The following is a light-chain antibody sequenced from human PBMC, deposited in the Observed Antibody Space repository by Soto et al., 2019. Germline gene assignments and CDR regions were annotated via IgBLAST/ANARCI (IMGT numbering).Light chain of an antibody. CDR2: EVV. J-gene: IGLJ1*01. Sequence: QSGLTQPPSASGSPGQSVTISCTGTKSDIGVYDFVSWYQHHPGKAPRLIIYEVVQRPSGVPDRFSGSKSGNTASPTVSGLQAADEADHFCKSYAGSNTYVFGSGTKVTVL. CDR3: KSYAGSNTYV. CDR1: KSDIGVYDF. V-gene: IGLV2-8*01.